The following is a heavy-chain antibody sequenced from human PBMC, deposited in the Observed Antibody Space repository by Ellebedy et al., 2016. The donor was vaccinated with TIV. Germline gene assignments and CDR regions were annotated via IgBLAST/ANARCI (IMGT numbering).Heavy chain of an antibody. V-gene: IGHV4-39*01. Sequence: MPSETLSLTCTVSGGSISSSSYYWGWIRQPPGKGLEWIGSIYYSGSTYYNPSLKSRVTISVDTSKNQFSLKLSSVTAADTAVYYCARRYAGDFDYWGQGTLVTVSS. CDR3: ARRYAGDFDY. J-gene: IGHJ4*02. D-gene: IGHD7-27*01. CDR2: IYYSGST. CDR1: GGSISSSSYY.